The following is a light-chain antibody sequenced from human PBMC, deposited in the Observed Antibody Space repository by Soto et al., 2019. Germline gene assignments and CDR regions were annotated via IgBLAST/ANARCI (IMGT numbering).Light chain of an antibody. V-gene: IGKV3-20*01. Sequence: EIVLTQSPGTLSLSPGERGTLSCRASQTLGTLYLAWFQQKSGQAPRLLIHSASRRATGIPDRFTGSGSGTDFTLTINRVEPEDFAVYFCQQYAGSPRTFGQGTKVEIK. J-gene: IGKJ1*01. CDR3: QQYAGSPRT. CDR1: QTLGTLY. CDR2: SAS.